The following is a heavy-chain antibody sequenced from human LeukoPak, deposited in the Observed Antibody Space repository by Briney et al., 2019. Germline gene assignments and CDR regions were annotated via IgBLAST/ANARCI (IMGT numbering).Heavy chain of an antibody. Sequence: ASVKVSCKASGYTFTSYDINWVRQATGQGLEWMGWMNPNSGNTGYAQKFQGRVTITRNTSISTAYMELSSLRSEDTAAYYCARVDGTPNYYYYYMDVWGKGTTVTVSS. J-gene: IGHJ6*03. CDR3: ARVDGTPNYYYYYMDV. CDR1: GYTFTSYD. CDR2: MNPNSGNT. D-gene: IGHD2-15*01. V-gene: IGHV1-8*03.